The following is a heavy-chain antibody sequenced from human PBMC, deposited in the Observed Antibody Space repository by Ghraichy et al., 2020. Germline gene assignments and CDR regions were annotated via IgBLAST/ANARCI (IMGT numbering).Heavy chain of an antibody. Sequence: GGSLRLSCAASGFAYSSYWMNWVRQAPGKGLEWVAYIKYDGSAEYYVDSVKGRFGISRDNAKNSLFLQMNSLRAEDTVVYYCARVWGRFDYWGQGTLVTVSS. CDR2: IKYDGSAE. J-gene: IGHJ4*02. V-gene: IGHV3-7*01. CDR3: ARVWGRFDY. D-gene: IGHD7-27*01. CDR1: GFAYSSYW.